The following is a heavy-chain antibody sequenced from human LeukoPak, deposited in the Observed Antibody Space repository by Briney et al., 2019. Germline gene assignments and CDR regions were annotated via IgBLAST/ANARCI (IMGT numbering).Heavy chain of an antibody. V-gene: IGHV3-23*01. J-gene: IGHJ3*02. CDR3: ANHLPLGYCSGGSCQPPLDAFDI. Sequence: AGGSLRLSCAASGFTFSSYAMSWVRQAPGKGLEWVSAISGSGGSTYYADSVKGRFTISRDNSKNTLYLQMNSLRAEDTAVYYCANHLPLGYCSGGSCQPPLDAFDIWGQGTMVTVSS. D-gene: IGHD2-15*01. CDR2: ISGSGGST. CDR1: GFTFSSYA.